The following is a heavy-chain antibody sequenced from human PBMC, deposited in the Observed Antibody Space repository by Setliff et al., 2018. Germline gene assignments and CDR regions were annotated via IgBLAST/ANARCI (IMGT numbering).Heavy chain of an antibody. CDR2: INHSGST. CDR1: GASFSDYY. Sequence: PSETLSLTCTVYGASFSDYYWGWIRQPPGKGLEWIGAINHSGSTNYNPSLKSRVTISVDTSKNQFSLKLSSVTAADTAVYYFRLAHCNTTSCEYALDFCSQGTLATVS. V-gene: IGHV4-34*01. J-gene: IGHJ4*02. CDR3: RLAHCNTTSCEYALDF. D-gene: IGHD2-2*01.